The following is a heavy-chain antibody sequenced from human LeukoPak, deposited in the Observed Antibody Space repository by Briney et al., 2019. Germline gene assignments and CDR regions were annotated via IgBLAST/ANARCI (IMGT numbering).Heavy chain of an antibody. Sequence: GGSLRLSCAASGFTFSAYAMTWVRQAPGKGPEWVSSMSGRDDKTYYTDSAKGRFTISRDNSRNTLYLQMNSLRAEDTALYYCARVAYDSYGHYYHDYFDYWGQGTLVTVSS. D-gene: IGHD3-22*01. J-gene: IGHJ4*02. V-gene: IGHV3-23*01. CDR1: GFTFSAYA. CDR3: ARVAYDSYGHYYHDYFDY. CDR2: MSGRDDKT.